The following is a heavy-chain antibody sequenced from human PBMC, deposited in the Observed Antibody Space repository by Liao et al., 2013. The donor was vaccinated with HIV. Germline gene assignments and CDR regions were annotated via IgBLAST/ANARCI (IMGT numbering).Heavy chain of an antibody. Sequence: VQLRESGPGLVKPSETLSLTCTVSGGSISSYYWSWIRQSPGKGLEWLGYIYFSGTTNYNPSLKSRITISVDTSKNQFSLKLTSVSAADTAVYFCARDRLTASGFSLDIWGQGTMVTVSS. V-gene: IGHV4-59*12. CDR3: ARDRLTASGFSLDI. J-gene: IGHJ3*02. D-gene: IGHD5-18*01. CDR1: GGSISSYY. CDR2: IYFSGTT.